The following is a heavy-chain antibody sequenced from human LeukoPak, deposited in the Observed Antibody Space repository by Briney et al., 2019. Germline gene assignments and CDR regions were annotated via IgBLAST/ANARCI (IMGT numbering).Heavy chain of an antibody. J-gene: IGHJ4*02. CDR1: GFTVSSNY. Sequence: GGSLRLSCAASGFTVSSNYMSWVRQAPGKGLEWVSVIYSGGSTYYADSVKGRFTISSDNSKNTLYLKMNSLRAEEPAIYYWARDKLGGKDWDYRGQGTLVTVSS. CDR3: ARDKLGGKDWDY. V-gene: IGHV3-53*01. D-gene: IGHD4-23*01. CDR2: IYSGGST.